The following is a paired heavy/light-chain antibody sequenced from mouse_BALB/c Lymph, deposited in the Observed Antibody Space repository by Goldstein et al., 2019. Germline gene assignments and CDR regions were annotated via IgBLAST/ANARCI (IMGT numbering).Heavy chain of an antibody. CDR1: GYTITENT. V-gene: IGHV1-18*01. Sequence: EVQLQQSGPELVKPGASVKISCKTSGYTITENTMHWVKQSHGKSPEWIGGINPNNGGTSYNQKFKGKATLTVDKSSTTAYMELRSLTSEDSAVYYCARGNGYDPWFAYWGQGTLVTVSA. CDR3: ARGNGYDPWFAY. CDR2: INPNNGGT. J-gene: IGHJ3*01. D-gene: IGHD2-2*01.
Light chain of an antibody. CDR1: QSVSND. CDR3: QQDYFSPT. V-gene: IGKV6-32*01. Sequence: SIVMTQTPKFLLVSAGDRITITCKASQSVSNDVAWYQQKPGQSPKLLIYYTSNRCTGVPDRFTGSGYGTDFTFTISTVQAEDLAVYFCQQDYFSPTFGGGTKLEIK. CDR2: YTS. J-gene: IGKJ2*01.